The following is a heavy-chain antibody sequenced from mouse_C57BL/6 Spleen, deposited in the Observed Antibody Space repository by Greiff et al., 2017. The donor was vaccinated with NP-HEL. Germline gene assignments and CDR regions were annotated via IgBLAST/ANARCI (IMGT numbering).Heavy chain of an antibody. J-gene: IGHJ4*01. CDR2: INPNYGTT. CDR3: ARGIYYDYDDYAMDY. D-gene: IGHD2-4*01. V-gene: IGHV1-39*01. CDR1: GYSFTDYN. Sequence: VHVKQSGPELVKPGASVKISCKASGYSFTDYNMNWVKQSNGKSLEWIGVINPNYGTTSYNQKFKGKATLTVDQSSSTAYMQLNSLTSEDSAVYYCARGIYYDYDDYAMDYWGQGTSVTVSS.